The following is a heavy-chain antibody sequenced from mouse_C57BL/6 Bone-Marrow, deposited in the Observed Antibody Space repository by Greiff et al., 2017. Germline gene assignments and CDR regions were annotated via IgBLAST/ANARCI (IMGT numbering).Heavy chain of an antibody. V-gene: IGHV1-39*01. CDR2: INPNYGTT. D-gene: IGHD3-2*02. CDR3: ARASQALFLYARDY. CDR1: GYSFTDYN. Sequence: VQLQQSGPELVKPGASVKISCKASGYSFTDYNMNWVKQSNGKSLEWIGVINPNYGTTSYNQKFKGKATLTVDQSSSTAYMQLNSLTSEDSAVYDCARASQALFLYARDYWGQGTSVTVSS. J-gene: IGHJ4*01.